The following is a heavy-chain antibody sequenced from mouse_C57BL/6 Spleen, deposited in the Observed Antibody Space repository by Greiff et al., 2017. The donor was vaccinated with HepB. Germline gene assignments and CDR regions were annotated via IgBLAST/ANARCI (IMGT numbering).Heavy chain of an antibody. CDR3: ARTFITTVVARAMDY. Sequence: VQLQQSGPELVKPGASVKISCKASGYAFSSSWMNWVKQRPGKGLEWIGRIYPGDGDTNYNGKFKGKATLTADKSSSTAYMQLSSLTSEDSAVYFCARTFITTVVARAMDYRGQGTSVTVSS. CDR1: GYAFSSSW. D-gene: IGHD1-1*01. J-gene: IGHJ4*01. CDR2: IYPGDGDT. V-gene: IGHV1-82*01.